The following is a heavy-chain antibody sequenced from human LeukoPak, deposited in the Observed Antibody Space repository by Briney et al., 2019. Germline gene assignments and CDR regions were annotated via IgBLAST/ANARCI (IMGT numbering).Heavy chain of an antibody. CDR3: ARASYCDSSAYFRHYYYMDV. V-gene: IGHV3-53*01. J-gene: IGHJ6*03. Sequence: QSGGSLRLSCAASGFTVSSDYMTWVRQAPGKGLEWVSVIYSDDSTDYADSVKGRFTISRDNSKSTLYLQMNSLRAEDTAVYYCARASYCDSSAYFRHYYYMDVWGKGTTVTVSS. D-gene: IGHD3-22*01. CDR2: IYSDDST. CDR1: GFTVSSDY.